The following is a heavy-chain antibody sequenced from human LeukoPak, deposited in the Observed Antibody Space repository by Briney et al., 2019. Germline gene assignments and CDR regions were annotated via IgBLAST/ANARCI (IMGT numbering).Heavy chain of an antibody. CDR2: IIPIFGTA. J-gene: IGHJ4*02. CDR3: ARDMYSSSWYRFDY. V-gene: IGHV1-69*13. Sequence: ASVKVSCKASGGTLSSYAISWVRQAPGQGLEWMGGIIPIFGTANYAQKFQGRVTITADESTSTAYMELSSLRSEDTAVYYCARDMYSSSWYRFDYWGQGTLVTVSS. CDR1: GGTLSSYA. D-gene: IGHD6-13*01.